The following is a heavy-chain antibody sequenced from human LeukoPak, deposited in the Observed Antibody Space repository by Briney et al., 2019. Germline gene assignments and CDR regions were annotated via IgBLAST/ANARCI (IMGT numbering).Heavy chain of an antibody. D-gene: IGHD2-2*01. CDR3: AKGTLLRYCSSTSCYRKGPFDP. Sequence: PGGSLRLSCAASGFTFSSYAMHWVRRAPGKGLEGVAVISYDGSNKYYADSVKGRFTISRDNSKNTLSLQMDSLRAEDTAVYYCAKGTLLRYCSSTSCYRKGPFDPWGQGTLVTVSS. V-gene: IGHV3-30-3*01. J-gene: IGHJ5*02. CDR1: GFTFSSYA. CDR2: ISYDGSNK.